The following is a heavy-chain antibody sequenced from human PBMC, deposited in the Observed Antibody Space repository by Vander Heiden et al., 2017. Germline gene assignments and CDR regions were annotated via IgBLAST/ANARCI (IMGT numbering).Heavy chain of an antibody. CDR2: INPRGGST. CDR1: GYTFSNYY. Sequence: QMQLVQSGAEVKRPGASVTVSCKASGYTFSNYYMHWVRQAPGQGLEWMGIINPRGGSTSYAQKFQGRVTMTRDTSTSTVFMELSSLRSEDTAVYFCARDPYSSSSLNWFDPWGQGTLVTVSS. D-gene: IGHD6-6*01. J-gene: IGHJ5*02. CDR3: ARDPYSSSSLNWFDP. V-gene: IGHV1-46*01.